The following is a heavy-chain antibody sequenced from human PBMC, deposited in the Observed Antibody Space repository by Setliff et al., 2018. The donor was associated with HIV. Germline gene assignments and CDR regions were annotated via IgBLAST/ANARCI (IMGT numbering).Heavy chain of an antibody. D-gene: IGHD2-2*01. Sequence: PSETLSLTCTVSGGSMGGHYWSWIRQSPGKGLEWIGYISASGTTYYSPSLKSRVIISRDTSENQFSLQLSSVTAADTAVYYCARSMRGYCSDTSCRTFDHWGQGTLVTVSS. CDR1: GGSMGGHY. V-gene: IGHV4-4*09. CDR3: ARSMRGYCSDTSCRTFDH. CDR2: ISASGTT. J-gene: IGHJ4*02.